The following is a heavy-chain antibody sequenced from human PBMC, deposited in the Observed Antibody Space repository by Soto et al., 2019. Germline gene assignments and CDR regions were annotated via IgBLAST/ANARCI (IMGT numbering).Heavy chain of an antibody. Sequence: GGSLRLSCAASGFTFSSYGMHWVRQAPGKGLEWVAVIWYDGSNKYYADSVKGRFTISRDNSKNTLYLQMNGLRAEDTAVYYCARDRQRGYYYDSSGHDGDDAFDIWGQGTMVTVSS. CDR1: GFTFSSYG. V-gene: IGHV3-33*01. J-gene: IGHJ3*02. CDR3: ARDRQRGYYYDSSGHDGDDAFDI. CDR2: IWYDGSNK. D-gene: IGHD3-22*01.